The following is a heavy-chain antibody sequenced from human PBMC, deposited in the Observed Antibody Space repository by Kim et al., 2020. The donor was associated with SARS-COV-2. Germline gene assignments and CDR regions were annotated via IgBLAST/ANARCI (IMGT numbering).Heavy chain of an antibody. J-gene: IGHJ4*02. CDR2: IWYDGSNK. Sequence: GGSLSLSCAASGFTFSSYGMHWVRQAPGKGLEWVAVIWYDGSNKYYADSVKGRFTISRDNSKNTLYLQMNSLRAEDTAVYYCARDRGAIRYYFDYWGQGTLVTVSS. CDR1: GFTFSSYG. D-gene: IGHD3-10*01. V-gene: IGHV3-33*01. CDR3: ARDRGAIRYYFDY.